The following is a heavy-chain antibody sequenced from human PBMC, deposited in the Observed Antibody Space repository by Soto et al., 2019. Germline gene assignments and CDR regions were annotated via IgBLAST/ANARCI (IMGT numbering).Heavy chain of an antibody. CDR3: ARGRGYYFRVRNYFDY. D-gene: IGHD3-22*01. Sequence: PSETLSLTCAVYGGSFSGYYWSWIRQPPGKGLEWIGEINHSGSTNYNPSLKSRVTISVDTSKNQFSLKLSSVTAADTAVYYCARGRGYYFRVRNYFDYWGQGTLVTV. CDR1: GGSFSGYY. V-gene: IGHV4-34*01. CDR2: INHSGST. J-gene: IGHJ4*02.